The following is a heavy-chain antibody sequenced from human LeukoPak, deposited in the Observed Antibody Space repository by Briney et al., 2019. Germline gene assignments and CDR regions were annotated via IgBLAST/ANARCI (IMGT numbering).Heavy chain of an antibody. J-gene: IGHJ5*02. CDR1: GGTIKTHI. Sequence: SVRVSCKTSGGTIKTHIFSWVRQAPGQGLEWMGRITPIINSAKYAQKFRDRLTITADTSTGTAYMELSSLTSEDTALYYCTRVNLRGSQYNWFDPWGQGTLVIVSS. V-gene: IGHV1-69*08. D-gene: IGHD1-26*01. CDR2: ITPIINSA. CDR3: TRVNLRGSQYNWFDP.